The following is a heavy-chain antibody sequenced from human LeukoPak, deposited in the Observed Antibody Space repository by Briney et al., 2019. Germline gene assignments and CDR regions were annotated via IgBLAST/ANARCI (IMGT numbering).Heavy chain of an antibody. D-gene: IGHD2-15*01. CDR1: GFTFSSYA. J-gene: IGHJ3*02. CDR3: ARQDIPQALYGFDI. Sequence: PGGPLRLSCAASGFTFSSYAMSWVRQAPGKGPVWVSRLNENGITNYADSVKGRFAISSDNAKSTLFLQMNSLRVDDTAVYYCARQDIPQALYGFDIWGQGTMVTVSS. V-gene: IGHV3-74*01. CDR2: LNENGIT.